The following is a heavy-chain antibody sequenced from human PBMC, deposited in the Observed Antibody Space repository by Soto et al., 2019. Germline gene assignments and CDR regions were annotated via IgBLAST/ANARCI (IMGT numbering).Heavy chain of an antibody. J-gene: IGHJ2*01. D-gene: IGHD6-13*01. CDR1: GFTFSDYY. CDR2: ISSSGSTI. V-gene: IGHV3-11*01. CDR3: ARSYSRSIWYFAL. Sequence: QVQLVESGGGLVKPGGSLRLSCAASGFTFSDYYMTWIRQAPGKGLQWVSYISSSGSTIYYADSVKGRCTISRDNANDSRYLQMQILRAEDTAVYYCARSYSRSIWYFALWGRGTLVTVSS.